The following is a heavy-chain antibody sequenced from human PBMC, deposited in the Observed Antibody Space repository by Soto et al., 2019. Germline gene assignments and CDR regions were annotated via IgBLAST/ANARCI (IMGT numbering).Heavy chain of an antibody. J-gene: IGHJ6*03. CDR1: GFTFSSYS. CDR2: ISSSSSYI. Sequence: EVQLVESGGGLVKPGGSLRLSCAASGFTFSSYSMNWVRQAPGKGLEWVSSISSSSSYIYYADSVKGRFTISRDNAKNSLYLQMSSLRAEDTAVYYCARDCSGGSCYSYYMAVWGKGTSVTVSS. CDR3: ARDCSGGSCYSYYMAV. D-gene: IGHD2-15*01. V-gene: IGHV3-21*01.